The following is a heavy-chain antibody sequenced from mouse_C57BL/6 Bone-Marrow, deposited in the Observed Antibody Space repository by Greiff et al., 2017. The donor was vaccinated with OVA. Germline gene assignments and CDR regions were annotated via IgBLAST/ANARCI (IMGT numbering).Heavy chain of an antibody. CDR2: ISDGGSYT. CDR3: ARAPDYYGSSVAD. J-gene: IGHJ3*01. Sequence: EVQLVESGGGLVKPGGSLKLSCAASGFTFSSYAMSWVRQTPEQRLEWVATISDGGSYTYYPDNVKGRFTISRDNAKNNLYLQMSHLKSEDTAMYYCARAPDYYGSSVADWGQGTLVTVSA. CDR1: GFTFSSYA. V-gene: IGHV5-4*01. D-gene: IGHD1-1*01.